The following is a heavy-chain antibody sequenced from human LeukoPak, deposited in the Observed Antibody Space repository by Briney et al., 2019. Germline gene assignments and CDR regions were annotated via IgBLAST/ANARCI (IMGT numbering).Heavy chain of an antibody. J-gene: IGHJ5*02. CDR1: GGSISSGGYY. CDR3: ARDWILDRSRFDP. V-gene: IGHV4-31*03. Sequence: PSQTLSLTCTVSGGSISSGGYYWSWIRQHPGKGLEWIGYIHYSGSTYYNPSLKSRVTISVDTSKNQFSLKLSSVTAADTAVYYCARDWILDRSRFDPWGQGTLVTVSS. D-gene: IGHD3-22*01. CDR2: IHYSGST.